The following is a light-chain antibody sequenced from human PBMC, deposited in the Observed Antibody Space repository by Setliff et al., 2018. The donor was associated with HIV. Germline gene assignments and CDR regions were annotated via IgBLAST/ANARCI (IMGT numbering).Light chain of an antibody. V-gene: IGLV2-14*01. CDR2: DFS. Sequence: QSALTQPASVSGSPGQSITISCTGTSGDVGGYNYVSWYQQHPGKAPKFMVYDFSKRPSGVSNRFSGPKSGNTASLTISGLQAEDEADYYCSSYTSSSTYVFGTGTKVTVL. CDR1: SGDVGGYNY. J-gene: IGLJ1*01. CDR3: SSYTSSSTYV.